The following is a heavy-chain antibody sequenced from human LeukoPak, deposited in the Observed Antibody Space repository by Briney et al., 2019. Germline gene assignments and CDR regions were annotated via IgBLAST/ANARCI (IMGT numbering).Heavy chain of an antibody. CDR2: ISSSSSNI. V-gene: IGHV3-48*02. CDR1: GFSFSNYD. D-gene: IGHD6-19*01. CDR3: ARDGSGLYP. J-gene: IGHJ5*02. Sequence: TGGSLRLSCPASGFSFSNYDMTWVRQTPGKGLEWLSYISSSSSNIYYADSVKGRFTISRDNAKNSVYLQMNSLRDEDTAVYYCARDGSGLYPWGQGTLVTVSS.